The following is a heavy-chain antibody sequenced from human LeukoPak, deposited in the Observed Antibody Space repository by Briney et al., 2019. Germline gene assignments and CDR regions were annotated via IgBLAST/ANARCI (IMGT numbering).Heavy chain of an antibody. CDR2: ISSSSSYI. CDR1: GFTFSSYS. D-gene: IGHD3-10*02. CDR3: ARDRSRLPIFGELSNHDAFDI. Sequence: GGSLRLSCAASGFTFSSYSMNWVRQAPGKGLEWVSSISSSSSYIYYADSVKGRFTISRDNAKNSLYLQINSLRAEDTAVYYCARDRSRLPIFGELSNHDAFDIWGQGTMVTVSS. J-gene: IGHJ3*02. V-gene: IGHV3-21*01.